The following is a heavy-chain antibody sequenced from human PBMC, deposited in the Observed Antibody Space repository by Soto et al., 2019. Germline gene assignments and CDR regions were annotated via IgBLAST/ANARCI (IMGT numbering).Heavy chain of an antibody. CDR3: ARVQYDYIWGSYPFDY. CDR2: IYYSGST. Sequence: PSETLSLTCTVSGGSISSYYWSWIRQPPGKGLEWIGYIYYSGSTNYNPSLKSRVTISVDTSKNQFSLKLSSVTAADTAVYYCARVQYDYIWGSYPFDYWGQGTLVTVSS. V-gene: IGHV4-59*12. CDR1: GGSISSYY. D-gene: IGHD3-16*02. J-gene: IGHJ4*02.